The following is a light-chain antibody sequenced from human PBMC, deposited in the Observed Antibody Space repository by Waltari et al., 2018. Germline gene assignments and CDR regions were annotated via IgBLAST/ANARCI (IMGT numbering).Light chain of an antibody. V-gene: IGLV2-8*01. J-gene: IGLJ3*02. CDR3: ASWDDSLNGHWV. Sequence: QSALTQPPSASGSPGQSVTISCTGTSSDVGAYNSVPWYQQYPDKAPKLMIYEVTKRPSGVPDRFSGSKSGTSASLAISGLQSEDEADYYCASWDDSLNGHWVFGGGTKVTVL. CDR1: SSDVGAYNS. CDR2: EVT.